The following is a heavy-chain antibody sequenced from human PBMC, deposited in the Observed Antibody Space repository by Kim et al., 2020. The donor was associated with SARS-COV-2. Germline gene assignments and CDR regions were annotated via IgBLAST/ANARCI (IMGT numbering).Heavy chain of an antibody. D-gene: IGHD3-3*01. V-gene: IGHV4-34*01. CDR1: GVSFSGYY. CDR2: INHSGST. CDR3: ARGLHTPPLRLLEWLSAAGMDV. Sequence: SETLSLTCAVYGVSFSGYYWSWIRQPPGKGLEWIGEINHSGSTNYNPSLKSRVTISVDTSKNQFSLKLSSVTAADTAVYYCARGLHTPPLRLLEWLSAAGMDVWCQGTTVTVSS. J-gene: IGHJ6*02.